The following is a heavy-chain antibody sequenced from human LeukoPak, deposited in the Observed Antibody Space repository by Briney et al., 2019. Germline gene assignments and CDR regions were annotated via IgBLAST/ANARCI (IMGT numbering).Heavy chain of an antibody. J-gene: IGHJ5*02. V-gene: IGHV1-2*02. CDR3: ARDRPGYNWNDGPFDP. D-gene: IGHD1-20*01. CDR1: GYTFTGYY. CDR2: INPNSGGT. Sequence: ASVKVSCKASGYTFTGYYMHWVRQAPGQGLEWMGWINPNSGGTNYAQKFQGRVTMTRDTSISTAYMELSRLRSDDTAVYYCARDRPGYNWNDGPFDPWGQGTLVTVSS.